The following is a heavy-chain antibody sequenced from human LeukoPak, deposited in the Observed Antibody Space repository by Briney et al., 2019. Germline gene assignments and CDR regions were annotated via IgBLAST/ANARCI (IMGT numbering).Heavy chain of an antibody. CDR3: ARVKTDGSGSYYQGMDV. CDR1: GFTFSNHW. D-gene: IGHD3-10*01. J-gene: IGHJ6*02. Sequence: GGSLRLSCAASGFTFSNHWMHWVRQAPGKGLVWVSRINSDGSSTSYADSVKGRFTISRDNAKNTLYVQMNSLRAEDTAVYYCARVKTDGSGSYYQGMDVWGQGTTVTVSS. CDR2: INSDGSST. V-gene: IGHV3-74*01.